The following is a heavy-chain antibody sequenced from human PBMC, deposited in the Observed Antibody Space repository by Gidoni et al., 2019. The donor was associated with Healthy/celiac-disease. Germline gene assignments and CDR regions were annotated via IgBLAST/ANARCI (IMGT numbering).Heavy chain of an antibody. CDR3: ARDWALYGDYGSGWFDP. D-gene: IGHD4-17*01. CDR2: IYYSGST. Sequence: QVQLQESGPGLVKPSETLSLPCTVSGGSVSSGSYYWSWIRQPPGKGLEWIGYIYYSGSTNYNPSLKSRVTISVDTSKNQFSLKLSSVTAADTAVYYCARDWALYGDYGSGWFDPWGQGTLVTVSS. V-gene: IGHV4-61*01. CDR1: GGSVSSGSYY. J-gene: IGHJ5*02.